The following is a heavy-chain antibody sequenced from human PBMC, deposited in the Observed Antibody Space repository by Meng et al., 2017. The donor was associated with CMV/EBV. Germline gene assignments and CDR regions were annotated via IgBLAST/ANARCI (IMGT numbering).Heavy chain of an antibody. CDR2: INPSGGST. J-gene: IGHJ6*02. Sequence: VKVSCKASGYTFTSYYVHWVRQAPGQGLEWMGIINPSGGSTSYAQKFQGRVTMTRDTSTSTVYMELSSLRSEDTAVYYCARDSITRPWDYYYGMDVWGQGTTVTAP. V-gene: IGHV1-46*01. D-gene: IGHD3-16*01. CDR1: GYTFTSYY. CDR3: ARDSITRPWDYYYGMDV.